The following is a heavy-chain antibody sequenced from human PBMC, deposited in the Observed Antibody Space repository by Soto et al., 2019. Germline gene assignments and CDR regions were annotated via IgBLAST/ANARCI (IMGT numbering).Heavy chain of an antibody. V-gene: IGHV4-59*01. J-gene: IGHJ4*02. Sequence: PSETLSLTCSVSGASISNSYWSWIRQPPGKGLEWIGYIYYGGSTNYSTSLKSRVTISVDTSKKQFSQKLSSVTAADTAVYYCARSERSGYYWEGREWGEYYFDYWGQGALVTVSS. CDR1: GASISNSY. D-gene: IGHD3-22*01. CDR3: ARSERSGYYWEGREWGEYYFDY. CDR2: IYYGGST.